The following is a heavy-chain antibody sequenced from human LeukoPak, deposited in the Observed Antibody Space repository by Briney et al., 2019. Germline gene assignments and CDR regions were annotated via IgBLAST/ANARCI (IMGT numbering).Heavy chain of an antibody. CDR1: GFTFSNDA. CDR2: ISGSGSTT. Sequence: PGGSLRLSCAASGFTFSNDAMSWVRQAPGKGLEWVSAISGSGSTTYYADSVKGRFTISRDNSKNTLYLQMSSLRAEDTAVYYCAKVGDYYGSGKYSNFDYWGQGTLVTVSS. J-gene: IGHJ4*02. D-gene: IGHD3-10*01. V-gene: IGHV3-23*01. CDR3: AKVGDYYGSGKYSNFDY.